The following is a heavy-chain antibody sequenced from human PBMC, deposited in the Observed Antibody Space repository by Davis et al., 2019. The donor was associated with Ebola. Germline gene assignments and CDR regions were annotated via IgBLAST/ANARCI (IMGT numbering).Heavy chain of an antibody. CDR1: GFTFGDYA. Sequence: GESLKISCTASGFTFGDYAMSWVRQAPGKGLEWVGFIRSKAYGGTTEYAASVKGRFTISRDDSKSIAYLQMNSLKTEDTAVYYCTRDGPSSFYDYIWGSYSGYYYYGMDVGGQGTTVTVSS. CDR2: IRSKAYGGTT. D-gene: IGHD3-16*01. CDR3: TRDGPSSFYDYIWGSYSGYYYYGMDV. J-gene: IGHJ6*02. V-gene: IGHV3-49*04.